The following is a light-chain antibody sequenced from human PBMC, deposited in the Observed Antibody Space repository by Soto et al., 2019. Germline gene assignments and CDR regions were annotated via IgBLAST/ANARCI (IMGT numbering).Light chain of an antibody. V-gene: IGLV2-8*01. Sequence: QSALTQPPSASGSPGQSVTISCTGTSSEVGGYNFVSWYQQHPGKAPKLKMYDVSERPSGVPGRFSGSKSGNTASLTVSGLEAEEEGDYYCCSDGGSNNLVFGGGTKVTVL. CDR3: CSDGGSNNLV. J-gene: IGLJ3*02. CDR1: SSEVGGYNF. CDR2: DVS.